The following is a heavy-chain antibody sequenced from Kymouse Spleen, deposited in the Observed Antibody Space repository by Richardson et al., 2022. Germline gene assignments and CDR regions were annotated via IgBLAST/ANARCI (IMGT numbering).Heavy chain of an antibody. CDR1: GGSFSGYY. CDR2: INHSGST. J-gene: IGHJ4*02. D-gene: IGHD1-7*01. V-gene: IGHV4-34*01. CDR3: ARARITGTTFDY. Sequence: QVQLQQWGAGLLKPSETLSLTCAVYGGSFSGYYWSWIRQPPGKGLEWIGEINHSGSTNYNPSLKSRVTISVDTSKNQFSLKLSSVTAADTAVYYCARARITGTTFDYWGQGTLVTVSS.